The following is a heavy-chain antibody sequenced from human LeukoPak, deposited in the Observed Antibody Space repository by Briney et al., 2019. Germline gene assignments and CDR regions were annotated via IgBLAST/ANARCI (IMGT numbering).Heavy chain of an antibody. J-gene: IGHJ4*02. CDR3: ARDWGYSSTWYFFDH. D-gene: IGHD6-13*01. CDR1: GYTFTSYY. Sequence: ASVKVSCKASGYTFTSYYMHWVRQAPGQGLEWMGIINPSGGSTSYAQKFQGRVTMTRDTSISTAYMELSRLRSDDTAVYYCARDWGYSSTWYFFDHWGQGTLVTVSS. V-gene: IGHV1-46*01. CDR2: INPSGGST.